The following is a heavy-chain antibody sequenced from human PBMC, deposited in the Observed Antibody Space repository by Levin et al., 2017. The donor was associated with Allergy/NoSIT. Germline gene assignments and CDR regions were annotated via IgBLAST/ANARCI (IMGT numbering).Heavy chain of an antibody. CDR3: VRGRPAMDNFYYDYYGMDV. CDR1: GFTFSNYW. V-gene: IGHV3-74*01. D-gene: IGHD1-1*01. CDR2: VNSDESTR. Sequence: GESLKISCAASGFTFSNYWMHWVRQVPGKGLVWVARVNSDESTRNYADSGRGRFTISRDNAKNTLYLQMSSLRAEYTAVYYCVRGRPAMDNFYYDYYGMDVWGRGTTVTVSS. J-gene: IGHJ6*02.